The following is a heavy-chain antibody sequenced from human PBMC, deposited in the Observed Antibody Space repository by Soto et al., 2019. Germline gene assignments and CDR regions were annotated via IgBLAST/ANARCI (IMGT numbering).Heavy chain of an antibody. CDR3: TTVYSSSGFYGMDV. CDR1: AFTFSNAL. J-gene: IGHJ6*02. CDR2: IKSKTDGGTT. D-gene: IGHD6-6*01. Sequence: EVQLVESGGGLVKPGGSLRLSCAASAFTFSNALMNWVRQAPGKGLEWVGRIKSKTDGGTTDYAAPVKGRFTISRDDSKNTLYLQMNSLKTEDTAVYYCTTVYSSSGFYGMDVWGQGTTVTVSS. V-gene: IGHV3-15*07.